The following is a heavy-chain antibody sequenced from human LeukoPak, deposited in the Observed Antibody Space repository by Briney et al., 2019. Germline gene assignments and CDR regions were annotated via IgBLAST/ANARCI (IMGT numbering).Heavy chain of an antibody. J-gene: IGHJ4*02. Sequence: GGSLRLSCAASGFTFRNYAMSWVRQAPGRGLEWVLGISGSGVTTFYADSVKGRFTVSRDNSKNSLYLQMNSLRAEDTAVYFCAKARYSGTSTPFDYWGQGTLVTVSS. CDR3: AKARYSGTSTPFDY. CDR1: GFTFRNYA. D-gene: IGHD1-26*01. CDR2: ISGSGVTT. V-gene: IGHV3-23*01.